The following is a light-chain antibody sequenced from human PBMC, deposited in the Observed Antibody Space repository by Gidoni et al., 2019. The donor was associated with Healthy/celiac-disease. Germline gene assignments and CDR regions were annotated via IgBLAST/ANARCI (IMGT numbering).Light chain of an antibody. J-gene: IGKJ4*01. CDR2: WAS. Sequence: DIVMIQPPDSLAVSLGERATINCKSSQSVLYSSNNNNYLAWYQQKPGQPPKLLIYWASTRESGVPDRFSGSGSGTDFTLTISSLQAEDVAVYYCQQYYSTPPTFXGXTKVEIK. CDR1: QSVLYSSNNNNY. CDR3: QQYYSTPPT. V-gene: IGKV4-1*01.